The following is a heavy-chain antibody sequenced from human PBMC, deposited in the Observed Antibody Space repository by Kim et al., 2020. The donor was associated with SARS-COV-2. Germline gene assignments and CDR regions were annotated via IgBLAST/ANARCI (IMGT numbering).Heavy chain of an antibody. Sequence: GGSLRLSCAASGFTFGDYAMHWVRQAPGKGLEWVSGISWNSDSIDYADSVKGRFTISRDNAKNSMYLQMNSLRAEDTALYYCAKDMQGATSGFDYWGQGTLATVSS. V-gene: IGHV3-9*01. CDR1: GFTFGDYA. J-gene: IGHJ4*02. D-gene: IGHD1-26*01. CDR3: AKDMQGATSGFDY. CDR2: ISWNSDSI.